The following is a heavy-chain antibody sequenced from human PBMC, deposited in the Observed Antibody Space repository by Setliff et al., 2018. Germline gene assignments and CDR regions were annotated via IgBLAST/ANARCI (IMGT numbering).Heavy chain of an antibody. CDR2: ININNFNT. V-gene: IGHV1-18*01. Sequence: GASVKVSCKASGYTFTNFGITWVRQAPGQGLEWMGWININNFNTKYAQKLQDRVTIFYADSVRGRFTISRDNAKNSLYLQMNNLRAEDTALYSCARDGVSYAMDVWGHGTTVTVSS. J-gene: IGHJ6*02. CDR3: NLRAEDTALYSCARDGVSYAMDV. D-gene: IGHD2-21*01. CDR1: GYTFTNFG.